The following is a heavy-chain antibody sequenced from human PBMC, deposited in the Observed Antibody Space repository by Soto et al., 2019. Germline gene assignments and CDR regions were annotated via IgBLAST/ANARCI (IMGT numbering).Heavy chain of an antibody. J-gene: IGHJ5*02. CDR2: IKPDGTDK. D-gene: IGHD3-16*01. CDR3: VRYLFALGPWFDP. Sequence: GGSLRLSCEASGFAFSNYWMTWVRQPPGKGLDWVANIKPDGTDKYYVDSVRGRFTISRDNAKNSLYLQMISLRAEDTAVYYCVRYLFALGPWFDPRGQGTLVTVSS. CDR1: GFAFSNYW. V-gene: IGHV3-7*01.